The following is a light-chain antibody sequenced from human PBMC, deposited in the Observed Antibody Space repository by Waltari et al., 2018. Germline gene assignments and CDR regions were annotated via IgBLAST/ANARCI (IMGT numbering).Light chain of an antibody. Sequence: QSVLTQPPSVSGAPGQRGTIPCTGSSPTTGPGYDVHWYQPLPVTAPKLLIYGNSNRPAGVPDRFSGSKSGTSASLAITGLQAEDEADYYCQSYDSSLSGVVFGGGTKLTVL. CDR1: SPTTGPGYD. CDR2: GNS. J-gene: IGLJ2*01. CDR3: QSYDSSLSGVV. V-gene: IGLV1-40*01.